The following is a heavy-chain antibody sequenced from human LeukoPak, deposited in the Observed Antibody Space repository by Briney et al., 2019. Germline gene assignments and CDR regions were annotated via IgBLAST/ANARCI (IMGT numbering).Heavy chain of an antibody. D-gene: IGHD6-13*01. J-gene: IGHJ4*02. CDR3: ARAATAAGINDY. CDR1: GYTFTSYY. V-gene: IGHV1-46*01. Sequence: GASVKVSCKASGYTFTSYYIHWVRQAPGQGLEWMGMINPSGGSTSYAQKFQGRVTMTRDMSTSTVYMELSSLRSEDTAVYYCARAATAAGINDYWGQGTLVTVSS. CDR2: INPSGGST.